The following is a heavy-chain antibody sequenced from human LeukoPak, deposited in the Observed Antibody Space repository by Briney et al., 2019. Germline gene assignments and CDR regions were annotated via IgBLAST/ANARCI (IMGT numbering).Heavy chain of an antibody. D-gene: IGHD3-22*01. CDR2: IIPVFGTA. CDR1: GGTFSSYT. Sequence: ASVKVSCKASGGTFSSYTINWVRQAPGQGLEWMGGIIPVFGTANYVQKFQGRVTITADESTSTAYMELSSLRSEDTAVYYCARSYYYDSSGYPEFYYFDYWGQGTLVTVSS. J-gene: IGHJ4*02. CDR3: ARSYYYDSSGYPEFYYFDY. V-gene: IGHV1-69*13.